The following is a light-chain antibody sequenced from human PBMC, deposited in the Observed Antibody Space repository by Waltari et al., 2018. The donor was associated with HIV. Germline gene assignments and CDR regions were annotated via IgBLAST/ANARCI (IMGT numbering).Light chain of an antibody. CDR1: NIGSKS. CDR3: QVWDSASDWV. CDR2: DDS. V-gene: IGLV3-21*02. J-gene: IGLJ3*02. Sequence: SYLLTQAPSVSVAPGQTARIPRGGNNIGSKSVHWYRQKAGQAPVLVVYDDSDRPSGIPERFSGSNSGHTATLTISRVEAGDEADYHCQVWDSASDWVFGGGTKLTVL.